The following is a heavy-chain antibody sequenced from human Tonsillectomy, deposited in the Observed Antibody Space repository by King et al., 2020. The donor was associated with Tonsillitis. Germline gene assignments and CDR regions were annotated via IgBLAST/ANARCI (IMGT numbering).Heavy chain of an antibody. CDR1: GFTFTNVW. CDR2: IKSETDGGTT. D-gene: IGHD3-3*01. V-gene: IGHV3-15*01. Sequence: VQLVESGGGLVKPGGSLSLSCAASGFTFTNVWMSWVRQAPGKGLEWVGRIKSETDGGTTDYAAPVKGRFTISRDDSKNTLYLQINSLKTEDTAVYYCTTVLRFFQWLSFYYMDVWGKGTTVTVSS. J-gene: IGHJ6*03. CDR3: TTVLRFFQWLSFYYMDV.